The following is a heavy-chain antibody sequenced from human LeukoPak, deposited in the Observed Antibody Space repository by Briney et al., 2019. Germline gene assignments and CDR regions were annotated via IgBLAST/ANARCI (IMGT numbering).Heavy chain of an antibody. CDR2: ISSSSSYI. V-gene: IGHV3-21*01. J-gene: IGHJ4*02. CDR1: GFTFSSYS. Sequence: GGSLRLSCAASGFTFSSYSMNWVRQAPGKGLEWVSSISSSSSYIYYADSVKGRFTISRDNAKNSLYLQMNSLRAEDTAVYYCARVNPDYATATNGGFDYWGQGTLVTVSS. D-gene: IGHD4-17*01. CDR3: ARVNPDYATATNGGFDY.